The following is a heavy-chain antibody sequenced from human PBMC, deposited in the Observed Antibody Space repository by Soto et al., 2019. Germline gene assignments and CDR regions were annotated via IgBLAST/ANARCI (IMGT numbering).Heavy chain of an antibody. D-gene: IGHD3-3*01. CDR2: IYYSGST. CDR3: AREYYDFWSVTYSYYGLDV. J-gene: IGHJ6*02. CDR1: GGSVSSGSYY. Sequence: SETLSLTCTVSGGSVSSGSYYWSWIRQPPVKGLEWIGYIYYSGSTNYNPSLKSRVAISVDTSKNQVSLKLNAVTTADTAVYYCAREYYDFWSVTYSYYGLDVWGQGTTVTVSS. V-gene: IGHV4-61*01.